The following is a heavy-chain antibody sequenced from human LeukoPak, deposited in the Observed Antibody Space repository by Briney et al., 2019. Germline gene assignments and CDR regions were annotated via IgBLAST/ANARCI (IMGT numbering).Heavy chain of an antibody. D-gene: IGHD2-2*01. Sequence: GASVKVSCKASGYTFSSYGISWVRQAPGQGLEWMAWISAYNDNTNYSQRFQGRVTMTTDTSTSTAYMELRSLRSDDTAVYYCARVWVRDCSSTSCYLAHYYYYYGMDVWGQGTTVTVSS. V-gene: IGHV1-18*01. J-gene: IGHJ6*02. CDR3: ARVWVRDCSSTSCYLAHYYYYYGMDV. CDR1: GYTFSSYG. CDR2: ISAYNDNT.